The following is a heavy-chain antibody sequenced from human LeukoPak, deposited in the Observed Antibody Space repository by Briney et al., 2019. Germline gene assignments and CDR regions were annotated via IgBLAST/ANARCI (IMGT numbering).Heavy chain of an antibody. CDR1: GFTFSSYA. Sequence: GSLRLSCVASGFTFSSYAMHWVRQAPGKGLEYVSAISSNGGSTYYANSVKGRFTISRDNSKNTLYLQMGSLRAEDMAVYYCARVHSSGWSYYFDYWGQGTLVTVSS. V-gene: IGHV3-64*01. CDR3: ARVHSSGWSYYFDY. D-gene: IGHD6-19*01. CDR2: ISSNGGST. J-gene: IGHJ4*02.